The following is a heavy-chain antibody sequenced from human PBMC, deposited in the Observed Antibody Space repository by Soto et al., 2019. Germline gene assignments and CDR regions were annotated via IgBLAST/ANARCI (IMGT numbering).Heavy chain of an antibody. CDR1: GGSFSGYY. D-gene: IGHD3-16*01. CDR2: INHSGST. V-gene: IGHV4-34*01. J-gene: IGHJ6*03. Sequence: SETLSLTCAGYGGSFSGYYWSWIRQPPGKGLEWMGEINHSGSTNYNPSLKSRVTISVDTSKNQFSLKLSSVTAADTAVYYCARGQHDYIWGSYKQRAVPPNENGAAYYYMDVWAKGTTVTVSS. CDR3: ARGQHDYIWGSYKQRAVPPNENGAAYYYMDV.